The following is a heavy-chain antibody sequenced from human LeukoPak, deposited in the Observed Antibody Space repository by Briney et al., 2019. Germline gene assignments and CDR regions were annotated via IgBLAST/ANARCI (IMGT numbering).Heavy chain of an antibody. D-gene: IGHD3-22*01. CDR3: ARGLTYYYDSSGFPPDWFDP. CDR1: GGSISSGGYY. V-gene: IGHV4-31*03. J-gene: IGHJ5*02. Sequence: SQTLSLTCTVSGGSISSGGYYWSWIRQHPGKGLEWIGYIYYSGSTYYNPSLKSRLTISVDTSKNQFSLKLSSVTAADTAVYYCARGLTYYYDSSGFPPDWFDPWGQGTLVTVSS. CDR2: IYYSGST.